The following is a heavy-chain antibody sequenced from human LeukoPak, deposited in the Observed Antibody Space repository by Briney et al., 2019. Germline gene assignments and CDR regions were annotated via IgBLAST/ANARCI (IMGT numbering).Heavy chain of an antibody. CDR2: ISSDGNNK. V-gene: IGHV3-30*18. Sequence: PGGSLRLSCAASGLSFNSCGMHWVRQAPGKGLEWVAVISSDGNNKYYADSVKGRFTISRDNSKNTLSLQMNSLRTEDTAVFYCAKGSGGSGSFYNHFDCWGQGTLVTVSS. CDR3: AKGSGGSGSFYNHFDC. CDR1: GLSFNSCG. J-gene: IGHJ4*02. D-gene: IGHD3-10*01.